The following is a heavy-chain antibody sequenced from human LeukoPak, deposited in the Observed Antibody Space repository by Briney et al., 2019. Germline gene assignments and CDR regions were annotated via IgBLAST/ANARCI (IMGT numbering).Heavy chain of an antibody. CDR2: VHYSGTT. Sequence: NPSETLSLTCTVSSASIRDYYWTRIRQPPEKGLEWIGLVHYSGTTTYNPSLKSRVTMSADTSKNQFSLKLSSVTAADTAVYYCARAPADRFLEWSEWYFDLWGRGILVTVSS. CDR3: ARAPADRFLEWSEWYFDL. V-gene: IGHV4-59*01. J-gene: IGHJ2*01. D-gene: IGHD3-3*01. CDR1: SASIRDYY.